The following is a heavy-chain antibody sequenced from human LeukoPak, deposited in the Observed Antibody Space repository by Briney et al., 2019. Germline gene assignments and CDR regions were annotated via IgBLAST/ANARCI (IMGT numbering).Heavy chain of an antibody. CDR2: INGDGSSR. V-gene: IGHV3-74*01. CDR3: VREYRNSAYD. Sequence: PGGSLRLSCGASGXXXXXXWXXXXXXTXGXGLVWASRINGDGSSRSYADSVKGRFTISRDNAKNTLYLQMSGLRAEDTAVYYCVREYRNSAYDWGQGTLVTVSS. J-gene: IGHJ4*02. D-gene: IGHD5-12*01. CDR1: GXXXXXXW.